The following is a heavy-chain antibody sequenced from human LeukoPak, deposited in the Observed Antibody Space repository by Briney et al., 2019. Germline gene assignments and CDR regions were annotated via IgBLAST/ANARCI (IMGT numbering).Heavy chain of an antibody. CDR2: TYYSGST. CDR1: GGSISSYY. Sequence: SETLSLTCTVSGGSISSYYWSWIRQPPGKGLEWIGYTYYSGSTNYNPSLKSRVTISVDTSKNQFSLKLSSVTAADTAVYYCARHGSGSWPIDYWGQGTLVTVSS. D-gene: IGHD6-13*01. V-gene: IGHV4-59*08. CDR3: ARHGSGSWPIDY. J-gene: IGHJ4*02.